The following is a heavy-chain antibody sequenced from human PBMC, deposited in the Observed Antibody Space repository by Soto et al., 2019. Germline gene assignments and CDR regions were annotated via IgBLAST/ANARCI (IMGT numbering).Heavy chain of an antibody. Sequence: PGGSLILSCSASGFTFSSYAMNWVRQAPGKGLALVASISGGSGFKYYTEPVKGRFTISRDNARNSLFLQMNFLDVEDTALYYCATDGGSSGGWYFNGDYFNFWGQGTLVTVSS. CDR3: ATDGGSSGGWYFNGDYFNF. V-gene: IGHV3-21*01. CDR1: GFTFSSYA. J-gene: IGHJ4*02. CDR2: ISGGSGFK. D-gene: IGHD6-19*01.